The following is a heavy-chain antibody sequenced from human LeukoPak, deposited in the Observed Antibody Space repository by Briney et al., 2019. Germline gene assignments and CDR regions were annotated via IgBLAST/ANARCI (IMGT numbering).Heavy chain of an antibody. V-gene: IGHV4-30-4*08. D-gene: IGHD3-10*01. J-gene: IGHJ4*02. CDR2: IYYSGST. Sequence: PSETLSLTCTVSGGSISSGDYYWSWIRQPPGKGLEWIGYIYYSGSTYYNPSLKSRVTISVDTSKDQFSLKLSSVTAADTAVYYCARNMVRGVKAIDYWGQRTLVTVSS. CDR3: ARNMVRGVKAIDY. CDR1: GGSISSGDYY.